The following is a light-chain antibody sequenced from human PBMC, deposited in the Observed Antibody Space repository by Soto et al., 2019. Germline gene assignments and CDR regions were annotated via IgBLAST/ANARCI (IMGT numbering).Light chain of an antibody. CDR1: QSVSSSY. Sequence: EIVLTQSPGTLSLSPGERATLSCRASQSVSSSYLAWYQQKPGQAPRLLIYGASSRATDIPDRFSGSGSGTDFTLTISRLEPEDFAVYYCQQYGSSPLTFGHGTKVDIK. CDR3: QQYGSSPLT. CDR2: GAS. J-gene: IGKJ1*01. V-gene: IGKV3-20*01.